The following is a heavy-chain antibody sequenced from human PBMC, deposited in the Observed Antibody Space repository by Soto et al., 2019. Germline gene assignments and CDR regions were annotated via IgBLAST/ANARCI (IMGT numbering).Heavy chain of an antibody. Sequence: SETLSLTCTVSGGSLTKYYWSWIRQPAGKGLEWIGRISTSGNVVSKASLRSRLTMSVDTSKNQFSLRLTSATAADTAVYYCARDNNDFWSLYPLAFDYWGQGALVTVSS. CDR3: ARDNNDFWSLYPLAFDY. D-gene: IGHD3-3*01. CDR1: GGSLTKYY. V-gene: IGHV4-4*07. J-gene: IGHJ4*02. CDR2: ISTSGNV.